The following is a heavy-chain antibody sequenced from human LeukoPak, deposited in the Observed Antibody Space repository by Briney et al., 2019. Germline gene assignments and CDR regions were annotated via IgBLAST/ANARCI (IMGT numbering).Heavy chain of an antibody. J-gene: IGHJ4*02. CDR2: IYYSGST. CDR1: GGSISSYY. Sequence: SETVSLTCTVSGGSISSYYWSWIRQPPGKGLEWIGYIYYSGSTNYNPSLKSRVTISVDTSKNQFSLKLSSVTAADTAVYYCARGPRRDLFDYWGQGTLVTVSS. CDR3: ARGPRRDLFDY. D-gene: IGHD1-14*01. V-gene: IGHV4-59*01.